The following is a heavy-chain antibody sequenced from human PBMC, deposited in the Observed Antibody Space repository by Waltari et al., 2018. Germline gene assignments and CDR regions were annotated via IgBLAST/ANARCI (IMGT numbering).Heavy chain of an antibody. D-gene: IGHD7-27*01. J-gene: IGHJ3*02. CDR1: GGSFRGSY. CDR3: ARDSELGAVFDI. V-gene: IGHV4-34*01. Sequence: QVQLQQWGAGLLKPSETLSLSCTVHGGSFRGSYWTWLRQTPGKGLEWIGEISDSGGTKYTPSLKSRVTISLETSKNQFSLKLASVTAADTGMYYCARDSELGAVFDIWGQGTMVTVSS. CDR2: ISDSGGT.